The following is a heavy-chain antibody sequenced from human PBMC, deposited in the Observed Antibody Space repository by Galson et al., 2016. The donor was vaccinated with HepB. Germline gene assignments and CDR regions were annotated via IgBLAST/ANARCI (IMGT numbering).Heavy chain of an antibody. D-gene: IGHD3-16*01. J-gene: IGHJ4*02. Sequence: SVKVSCKASGYTFSDYYIHWVRQAPGQGLEWIGCVNPDTGDTAYGDKSQGRVTLTRDRSINTAFLELRSLRSDDTAIYYCARPYYSSASYDRLDFWGQGSLVTVSS. CDR3: ARPYYSSASYDRLDF. CDR1: GYTFSDYY. V-gene: IGHV1-2*02. CDR2: VNPDTGDT.